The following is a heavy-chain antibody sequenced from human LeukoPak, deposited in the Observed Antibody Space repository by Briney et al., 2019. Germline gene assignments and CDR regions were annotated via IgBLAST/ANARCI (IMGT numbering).Heavy chain of an antibody. Sequence: GGPLRLSCAASGFTFSSYEMNWVRQAPGKGLEWVSYISSSGTIIYYADSVKGRFTISRDNTKNSLSLQMKSLRTEDTAVYYCARDLGIVTGFDYWGQGTLVTVSS. CDR2: ISSSGTII. CDR3: ARDLGIVTGFDY. D-gene: IGHD2-2*03. J-gene: IGHJ4*02. CDR1: GFTFSSYE. V-gene: IGHV3-48*03.